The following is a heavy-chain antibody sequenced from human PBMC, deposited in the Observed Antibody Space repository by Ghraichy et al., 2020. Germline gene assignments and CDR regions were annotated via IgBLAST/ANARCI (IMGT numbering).Heavy chain of an antibody. D-gene: IGHD6-6*01. Sequence: ESLNISCAVYGGSFSGYYWSWIRQPPGKGLEWIGEINHSGSTNYNPSLKSRVTISVDTSKNQFSLKLSSVTAADTAVYYCARSRYSSSSSRIIFDYWGQGTLVTVSS. CDR3: ARSRYSSSSSRIIFDY. CDR1: GGSFSGYY. J-gene: IGHJ4*02. V-gene: IGHV4-34*01. CDR2: INHSGST.